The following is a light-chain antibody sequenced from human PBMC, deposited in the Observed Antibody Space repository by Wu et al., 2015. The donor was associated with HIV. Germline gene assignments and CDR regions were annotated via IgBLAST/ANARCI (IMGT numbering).Light chain of an antibody. CDR2: GAS. CDR1: QTVTSDY. V-gene: IGKV3-20*01. CDR3: QQYGTSPST. J-gene: IGKJ2*01. Sequence: EIVLAQSPGTLYLSPGERATLSCRASQTVTSDYLAWYQHKPGQAPRLLIYGASSRATGISDRFSGSGSGTDFTLTISRLEPEDFAVFYCQQYGTSPSTFGQGTMLELK.